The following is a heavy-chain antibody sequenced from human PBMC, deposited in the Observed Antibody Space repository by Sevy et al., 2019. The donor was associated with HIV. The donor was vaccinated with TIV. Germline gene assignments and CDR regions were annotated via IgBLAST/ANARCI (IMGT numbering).Heavy chain of an antibody. Sequence: SETLSLTCTVSGGSITASGYYWDWIHQPPGKGLEWIGSFYHSGGTFYNPSLKSRVTISADTSKNEFSLMLRSVTAADTAVYYCAREAYGMDVWGQGTTVTVSS. CDR1: GGSITASGYY. CDR2: FYHSGGT. CDR3: AREAYGMDV. J-gene: IGHJ6*02. V-gene: IGHV4-39*02.